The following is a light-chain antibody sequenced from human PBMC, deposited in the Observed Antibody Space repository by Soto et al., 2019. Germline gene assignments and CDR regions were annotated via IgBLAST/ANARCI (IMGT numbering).Light chain of an antibody. Sequence: DIQMNQSPSTLSASVGDRVTITCRASLSISSWLAWYQQKPGKAPKLLIYDAFSLESGVPSRFSGSGSGTEVTLTISSLQPDDFATYYCQQDNSYPYTFGQGTKLDIK. J-gene: IGKJ2*01. V-gene: IGKV1-5*01. CDR2: DAF. CDR3: QQDNSYPYT. CDR1: LSISSW.